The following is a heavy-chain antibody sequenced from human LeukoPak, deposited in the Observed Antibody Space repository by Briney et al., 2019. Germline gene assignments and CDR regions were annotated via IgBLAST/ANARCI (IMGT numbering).Heavy chain of an antibody. Sequence: GGSLRLSCAASGFTFSSYSMNWVRQAPGKGLEWVSYISSSSSTIYYADSVKGRFTISRDNAKNSLYLQMNSLRAEDTAAYYCARDSSGWYGGFDYWGQGTLVTVPS. D-gene: IGHD6-19*01. CDR3: ARDSSGWYGGFDY. CDR1: GFTFSSYS. V-gene: IGHV3-48*01. J-gene: IGHJ4*02. CDR2: ISSSSSTI.